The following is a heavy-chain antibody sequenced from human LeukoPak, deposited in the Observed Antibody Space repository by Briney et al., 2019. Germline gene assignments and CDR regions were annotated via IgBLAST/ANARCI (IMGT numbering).Heavy chain of an antibody. J-gene: IGHJ4*02. Sequence: NTSATLSPTCAVYGGSFSGDCCSSIRQPPGKWLEWIGEINHSRSTNYNPSLKRRVTISVDTSKNQFSLKLSSVTAADTAVYYCADCSSTSCFDYWGQGTLVTVPS. V-gene: IGHV4-34*01. CDR1: GGSFSGDC. CDR2: INHSRST. D-gene: IGHD2-2*01. CDR3: ADCSSTSCFDY.